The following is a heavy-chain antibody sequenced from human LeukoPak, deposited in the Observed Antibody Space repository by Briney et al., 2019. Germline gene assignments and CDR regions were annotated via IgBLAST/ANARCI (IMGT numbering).Heavy chain of an antibody. J-gene: IGHJ4*02. CDR3: KGGYFDY. CDR1: GFTFSRHW. Sequence: PGGSLRLSCAASGFTFSRHWMHWVRQAPGKGLVWVSRINSDGSSTSYADSVKGRFTISTDNAKNMLYLQMNSLRAEDTAVYYCKGGYFDYWGQGTLVTVSS. CDR2: INSDGSST. V-gene: IGHV3-74*01.